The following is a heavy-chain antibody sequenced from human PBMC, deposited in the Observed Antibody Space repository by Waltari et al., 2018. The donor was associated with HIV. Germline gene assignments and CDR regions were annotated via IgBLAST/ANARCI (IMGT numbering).Heavy chain of an antibody. V-gene: IGHV3-7*01. Sequence: EVQLVESGGGLVQPGGSLRLSCAASGFTFSGYWMSWVRQAPGKGLGWLANINQDGGDKFYVESVKGRFTISRDNAKNSLYLQMNSLRAEDTALYYCARDYASSVAGTGYWGQGTLVTVSS. J-gene: IGHJ4*02. CDR1: GFTFSGYW. D-gene: IGHD6-19*01. CDR3: ARDYASSVAGTGY. CDR2: INQDGGDK.